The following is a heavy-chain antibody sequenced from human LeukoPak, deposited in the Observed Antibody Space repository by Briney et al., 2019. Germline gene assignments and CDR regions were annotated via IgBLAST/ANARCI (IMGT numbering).Heavy chain of an antibody. CDR1: GYSISSGYY. V-gene: IGHV4-38-2*02. Sequence: PSETLSLTCTVSGYSISSGYYWGWIRQPPGKGLEWIGSIYRSGSTYYNPSLKSRVTISADTSKNQFSLKLSSVTAADTAVYYCEPDGWHHDHGLDIRGQGTLVTVSS. CDR3: EPDGWHHDHGLDI. CDR2: IYRSGST. D-gene: IGHD6-19*01. J-gene: IGHJ3*02.